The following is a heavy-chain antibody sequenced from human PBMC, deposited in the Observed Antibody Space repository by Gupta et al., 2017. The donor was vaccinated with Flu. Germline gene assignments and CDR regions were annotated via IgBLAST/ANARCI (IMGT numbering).Heavy chain of an antibody. CDR1: GGSISSGSYY. CDR3: ARAPPGSSFSYNWFDP. Sequence: QVQLQESGPGLVKPSQTLSLTCTVSGGSISSGSYYWSWIRQPAGKGLEWIGRMYSSGSTNYNPSRKSRVTISVDTSKNQCSLKLSSVTAADTAVYYCARAPPGSSFSYNWFDPWGQGTLVTVSS. J-gene: IGHJ5*02. V-gene: IGHV4-61*02. CDR2: MYSSGST.